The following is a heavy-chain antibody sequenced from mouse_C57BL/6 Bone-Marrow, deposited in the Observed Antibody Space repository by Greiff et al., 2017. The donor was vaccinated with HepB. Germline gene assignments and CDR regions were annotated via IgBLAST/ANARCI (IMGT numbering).Heavy chain of an antibody. J-gene: IGHJ2*01. Sequence: VQLQQPGAELVMPGASVKLSCKASGYTFTSYWMHWVKQRPGQGLEWIGEIDPSDSYTNYNQKFKGKATLTVDTSSSTAYMQLSSLTSEDSAVYYCASFVCFDYWGQGTTLTVSS. V-gene: IGHV1-69*01. CDR1: GYTFTSYW. CDR3: ASFVCFDY. CDR2: IDPSDSYT.